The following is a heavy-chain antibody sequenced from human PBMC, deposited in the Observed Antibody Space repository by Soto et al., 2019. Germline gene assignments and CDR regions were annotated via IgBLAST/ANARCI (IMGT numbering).Heavy chain of an antibody. D-gene: IGHD3-3*01. Sequence: QVQLVQSGAEVKKPGASVKVSCKASGYTFTNYYIHWVRQAPGQGLEWMGIINPSGGFTTYAQKFQGRVTMTRDTSMSTVFMELSSLRSEDTALYWCARGQERLLLLDYWGQGTLVTVSS. CDR1: GYTFTNYY. CDR3: ARGQERLLLLDY. CDR2: INPSGGFT. V-gene: IGHV1-46*03. J-gene: IGHJ4*02.